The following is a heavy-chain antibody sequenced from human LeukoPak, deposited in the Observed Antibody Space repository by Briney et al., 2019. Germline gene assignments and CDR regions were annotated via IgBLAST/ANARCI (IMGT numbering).Heavy chain of an antibody. CDR3: ASTALTYLI. Sequence: SQTLSLTCAVSGYSLSSGYSWGWIRQPPGKGLEWIGSIYHSGSTYYTPSPKNRDPISVDTSKSQFPRKLSSVTAAVTAVYCCASTALTYLIWGQGTMVTVSS. CDR2: IYHSGST. D-gene: IGHD2/OR15-2a*01. J-gene: IGHJ3*02. CDR1: GYSLSSGYS. V-gene: IGHV4-38-2*01.